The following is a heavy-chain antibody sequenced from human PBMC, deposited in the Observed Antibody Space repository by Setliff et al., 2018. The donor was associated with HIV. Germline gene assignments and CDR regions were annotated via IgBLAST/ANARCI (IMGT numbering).Heavy chain of an antibody. D-gene: IGHD3-10*01. CDR2: ISYDGSSE. V-gene: IGHV3-30*04. CDR1: GFSFSTYA. CDR3: ARARTGVTMVRGAMSF. J-gene: IGHJ4*02. Sequence: RLPCAASGFSFSTYAMHWVRQAPGKGLEWVSVISYDGSSESYADSVKGRFTISRDNSKNTLYLQMNSLGPEDTAVYYCARARTGVTMVRGAMSFWGQGTLVTVSS.